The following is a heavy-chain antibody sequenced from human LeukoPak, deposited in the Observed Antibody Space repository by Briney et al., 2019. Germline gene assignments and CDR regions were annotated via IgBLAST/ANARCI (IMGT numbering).Heavy chain of an antibody. CDR2: IYDSGST. CDR3: ARGGWDRYSSSWYYYYYGMDV. V-gene: IGHV4-30-4*01. CDR1: GASIRSGDYH. D-gene: IGHD6-13*01. J-gene: IGHJ6*02. Sequence: SETLSLTCTVSGASIRSGDYHWSWVRQPPGKGLEWIGYIYDSGSTNYNPSLKSRVTISVDTSKNQFSLKLSSVTAADTAVYYCARGGWDRYSSSWYYYYYGMDVWGQGTLVTVSS.